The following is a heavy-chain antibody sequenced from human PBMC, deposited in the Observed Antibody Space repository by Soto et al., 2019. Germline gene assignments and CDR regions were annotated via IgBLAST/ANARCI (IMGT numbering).Heavy chain of an antibody. J-gene: IGHJ4*02. CDR2: INPNSGGT. CDR3: ARDPDTKVPYFDY. Sequence: GASVKVSCKASGYTFTGYYMHWVRQAPGQGLEWMGWINPNSGGTNYAQKFQGWVTMTRDTSISTAYMELSRLRSDDTAVYYCARDPDTKVPYFDYWGQGTLVTVSS. CDR1: GYTFTGYY. D-gene: IGHD2-8*01. V-gene: IGHV1-2*04.